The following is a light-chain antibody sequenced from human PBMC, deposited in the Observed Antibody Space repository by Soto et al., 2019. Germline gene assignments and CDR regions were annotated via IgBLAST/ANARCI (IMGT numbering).Light chain of an antibody. V-gene: IGKV1-5*03. J-gene: IGKJ1*01. Sequence: DVQMTQSPSSVSASVGDRVTITCRASEGINTWLAWYQQKPGKAPKLLIYKASTLKSGGPSRFSGSGSGTEFTLTVSSLQPDDFATYYYQHYNSYSEAFGQGTKVDI. CDR3: QHYNSYSEA. CDR2: KAS. CDR1: EGINTW.